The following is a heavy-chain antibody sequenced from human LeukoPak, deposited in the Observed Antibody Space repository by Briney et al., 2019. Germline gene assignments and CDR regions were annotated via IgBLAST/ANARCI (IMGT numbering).Heavy chain of an antibody. V-gene: IGHV4-61*02. J-gene: IGHJ4*02. Sequence: SETLPLTCTVSGGSISSGSYYWSWIRQPAGKGLEWIGRIYTSGSTNYNPSLKSRVTISVDTSKNQFSLKLSSVTAADTAVYYCARDSMVRGVIPYNWGQGTLVTVSS. D-gene: IGHD3-10*01. CDR3: ARDSMVRGVIPYN. CDR2: IYTSGST. CDR1: GGSISSGSYY.